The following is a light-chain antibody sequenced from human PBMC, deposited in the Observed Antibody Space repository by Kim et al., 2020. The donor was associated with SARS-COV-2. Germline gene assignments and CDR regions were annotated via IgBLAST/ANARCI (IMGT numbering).Light chain of an antibody. CDR2: GKN. CDR3: NSRDSSDDRV. J-gene: IGLJ1*01. V-gene: IGLV3-19*01. CDR1: SLRTSY. Sequence: SSELTQDPAVSVALGQTVRITCQGDSLRTSYASWYQQKPGQAPVLVIYGKNNRPSGIPDRFSGSSSGNTASLTITGAQAEDEADYYCNSRDSSDDRVFGTGTKVTVL.